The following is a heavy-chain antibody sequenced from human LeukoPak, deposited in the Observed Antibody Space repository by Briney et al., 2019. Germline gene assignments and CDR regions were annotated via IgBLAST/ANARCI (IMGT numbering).Heavy chain of an antibody. J-gene: IGHJ5*01. CDR1: GGTFTTNY. CDR2: INPNSENT. CDR3: ARGVRQYNWKDGESFDP. D-gene: IGHD1-1*01. Sequence: ASVKVSCKASGGTFTTNYINWVRQATGQRFEWMGRINPNSENTIYAQKFQGRVTITTNKSTQIAYLELARLTSEDTAVYYCARGVRQYNWKDGESFDPWGQGTLVTVSS. V-gene: IGHV1-8*03.